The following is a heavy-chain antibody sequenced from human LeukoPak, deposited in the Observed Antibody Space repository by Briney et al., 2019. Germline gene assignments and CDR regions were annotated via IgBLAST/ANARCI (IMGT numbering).Heavy chain of an antibody. CDR2: IDPNSGGT. Sequence: ASVTVPCKASGYTFTVYYMHWVRQAPGQGVEWMGWIDPNSGGTKYAQKFQGRVTMTRDTSINTVYMELSRLRSDDTAVYYCARDPSHYYYTDVWGKGTTVTVSS. CDR1: GYTFTVYY. V-gene: IGHV1-2*02. J-gene: IGHJ6*03. CDR3: ARDPSHYYYTDV.